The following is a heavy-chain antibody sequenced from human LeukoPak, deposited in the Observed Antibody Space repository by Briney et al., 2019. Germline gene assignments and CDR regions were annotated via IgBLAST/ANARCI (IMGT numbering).Heavy chain of an antibody. CDR1: GYTFTSCG. Sequence: ASVKVSCKASGYTFTSCGISWVRQAPGQGLEWMRWISAYNGNTNYAQKLQGRVTMTTDTSTSTAYMELRSLRSDDTAVYYCARALFRGVVPAALGYWGQGTLVTVSS. V-gene: IGHV1-18*04. CDR3: ARALFRGVVPAALGY. CDR2: ISAYNGNT. J-gene: IGHJ4*02. D-gene: IGHD2-2*01.